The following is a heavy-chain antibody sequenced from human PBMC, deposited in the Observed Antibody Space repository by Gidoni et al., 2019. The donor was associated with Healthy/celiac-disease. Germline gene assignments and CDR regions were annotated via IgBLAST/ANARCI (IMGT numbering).Heavy chain of an antibody. CDR1: GFTFSSYA. J-gene: IGHJ4*02. D-gene: IGHD3-10*01. CDR3: AKVGGVRGVLPQDFDY. CDR2: ISGSGGST. Sequence: EVQLLESGGGLVQPGGSLRLSCAASGFTFSSYAMSWVRQAPGKGLEWVSAISGSGGSTYYADSVKGRFTISRDNSKNTLYLQMNSLRAEDTAVYYCAKVGGVRGVLPQDFDYWGQGTLVTVSS. V-gene: IGHV3-23*01.